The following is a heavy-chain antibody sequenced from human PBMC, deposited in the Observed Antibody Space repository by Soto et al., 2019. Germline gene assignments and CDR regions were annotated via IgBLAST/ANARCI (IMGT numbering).Heavy chain of an antibody. CDR2: INAGNGNR. J-gene: IGHJ6*02. Sequence: ASVKVSCKASGYTFTSYAMHWVRQAPGQRLEWMGWINAGNGNRKYSQKFQGRVTITRDTSASTAYMELSSLRSEDTAVYYCARDLYYDFWSGYSGYYYYGMYAWGQATRATVS. D-gene: IGHD3-3*01. V-gene: IGHV1-3*01. CDR3: ARDLYYDFWSGYSGYYYYGMYA. CDR1: GYTFTSYA.